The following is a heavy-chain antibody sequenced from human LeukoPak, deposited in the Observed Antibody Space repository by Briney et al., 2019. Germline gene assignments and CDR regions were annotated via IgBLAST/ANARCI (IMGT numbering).Heavy chain of an antibody. CDR2: INWNGGST. CDR3: ARVGISIDDFWSGYHYYFDY. Sequence: GGSLRLSCAASGFTFDDYGMSWVRQAPGKGLEWVSGINWNGGSTGYADSVKGRFTISRDNAKNSLYLQMNSLRAEDTALYYCARVGISIDDFWSGYHYYFDYWGRGTLVTVSS. D-gene: IGHD3-3*01. J-gene: IGHJ4*02. CDR1: GFTFDDYG. V-gene: IGHV3-20*04.